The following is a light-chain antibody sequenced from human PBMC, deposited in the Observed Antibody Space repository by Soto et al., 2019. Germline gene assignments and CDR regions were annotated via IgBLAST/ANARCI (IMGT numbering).Light chain of an antibody. CDR1: QGIRSY. Sequence: DIQLTQSPSFLSASVVDRVTITCRASQGIRSYLAWYQQKPGKASKLLIYAASTLQSGVPSRFSVSGSWTEFTLTISSLQPEDFATYYCQQLNSYPQTFGGGTKVEIK. CDR3: QQLNSYPQT. V-gene: IGKV1-9*01. CDR2: AAS. J-gene: IGKJ4*01.